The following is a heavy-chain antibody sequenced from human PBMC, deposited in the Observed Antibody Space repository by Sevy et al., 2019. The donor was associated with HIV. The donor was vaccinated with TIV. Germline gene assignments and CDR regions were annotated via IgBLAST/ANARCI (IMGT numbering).Heavy chain of an antibody. CDR2: IIPIFGTA. CDR1: GGTFSSYA. CDR3: AEAAVGTRDYYYGMDV. V-gene: IGHV1-69*13. J-gene: IGHJ6*02. Sequence: ASVKVSCKASGGTFSSYAISWVRQAPGQGLEWMGGIIPIFGTANYAQKFQGRVTITADESTSTAYMELSSLRSEDTAVYYCAEAAVGTRDYYYGMDVWGQGTTVTVSS. D-gene: IGHD6-13*01.